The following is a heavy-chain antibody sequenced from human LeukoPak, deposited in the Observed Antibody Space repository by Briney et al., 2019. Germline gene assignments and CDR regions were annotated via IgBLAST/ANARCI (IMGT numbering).Heavy chain of an antibody. CDR2: IYPGDSDT. Sequence: GASLKISCKGSGSIFTSYWIGWVRQLPGKGLEWMGIIYPGDSDTRYSPSFQGQVTISADKSISTAYLQWSSLKASDTAMYYCARHDSSSWYWFDPWGQGTLVTVSS. J-gene: IGHJ5*02. CDR1: GSIFTSYW. D-gene: IGHD6-13*01. CDR3: ARHDSSSWYWFDP. V-gene: IGHV5-51*01.